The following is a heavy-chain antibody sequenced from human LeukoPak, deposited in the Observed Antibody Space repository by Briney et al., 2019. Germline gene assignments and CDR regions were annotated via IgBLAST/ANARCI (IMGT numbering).Heavy chain of an antibody. D-gene: IGHD3-22*01. V-gene: IGHV3-30-3*01. CDR2: ISYDGSNK. CDR1: GFTFSSYA. CDR3: ARASTYYDSSGYCFDY. Sequence: GGSLRLSCAASGFTFSSYAMHWVRQAPGKGLEWVAVISYDGSNKYYADSVKGRFTISRDNSKNTLYLQMNSLRAEDTAVYYCARASTYYDSSGYCFDYWGQGTLVSVSS. J-gene: IGHJ4*02.